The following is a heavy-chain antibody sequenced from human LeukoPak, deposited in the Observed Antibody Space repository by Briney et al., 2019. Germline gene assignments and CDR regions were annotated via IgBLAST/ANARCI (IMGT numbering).Heavy chain of an antibody. J-gene: IGHJ4*02. CDR3: ARDYYDSSGQWYYFDY. V-gene: IGHV3-21*01. CDR2: ISSSSSYI. CDR1: GFTFSSCS. Sequence: GGSLRLSCAASGFTFSSCSMNWVRQAPGKGLEWVSSISSSSSYIYYADSVKGRFTVSRDNAKNSLYLQMNSLRAEDTAVYYCARDYYDSSGQWYYFDYWGQGTLVTVSS. D-gene: IGHD3-22*01.